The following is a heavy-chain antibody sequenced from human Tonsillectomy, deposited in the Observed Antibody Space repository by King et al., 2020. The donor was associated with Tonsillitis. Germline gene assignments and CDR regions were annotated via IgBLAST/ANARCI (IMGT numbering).Heavy chain of an antibody. CDR2: ISWSGST. J-gene: IGHJ3*02. D-gene: IGHD2-15*01. Sequence: QLQESGPGLVKPSETLSLTCTVSGGSISSSGYYGGWIRQPPGKGLEWIGSISWSGSTYYNPSLKSRVTMSLDTSKNQFSLKLNYVTAADTAVYYCARLPDNSVGPSAYDIWGQGTMVTVSS. V-gene: IGHV4-39*07. CDR3: ARLPDNSVGPSAYDI. CDR1: GGSISSSGYY.